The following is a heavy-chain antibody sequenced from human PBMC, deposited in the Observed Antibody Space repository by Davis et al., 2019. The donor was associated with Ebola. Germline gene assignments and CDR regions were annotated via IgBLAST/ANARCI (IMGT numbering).Heavy chain of an antibody. CDR1: GFTFSDYY. J-gene: IGHJ6*02. V-gene: IGHV3-11*01. CDR2: ISSSGSTI. D-gene: IGHD1-1*01. Sequence: PGGSLRLSCAASGFTFSDYYMSWIRQAPGKGLAWVSYISSSGSTIYYADSVKGRFTISRDNAKNSLYLQMNSLRAEDTAVYYCARDLREDDIYYYYGMDVWGQGTTVTVSS. CDR3: ARDLREDDIYYYYGMDV.